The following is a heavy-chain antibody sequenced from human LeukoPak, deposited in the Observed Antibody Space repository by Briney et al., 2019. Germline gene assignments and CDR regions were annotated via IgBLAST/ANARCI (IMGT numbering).Heavy chain of an antibody. D-gene: IGHD2-2*01. CDR3: AREPAAMYFDY. J-gene: IGHJ4*02. CDR1: GGSFGGYY. CDR2: INHSGST. Sequence: PSETLSLTCAVYGGSFGGYYCSWIRQPPGKGLEWIGEINHSGSTNYNPSLKSRVTISVDTSRNQFSLKLSSVTAADTAVYYCAREPAAMYFDYWGQGTRVTVSS. V-gene: IGHV4-34*01.